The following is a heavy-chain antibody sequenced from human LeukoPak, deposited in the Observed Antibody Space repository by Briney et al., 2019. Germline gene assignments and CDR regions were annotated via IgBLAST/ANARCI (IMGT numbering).Heavy chain of an antibody. J-gene: IGHJ4*02. D-gene: IGHD3-10*01. V-gene: IGHV4-38-2*01. CDR3: ARLEGVDY. CDR2: FYHSGGT. Sequence: SEALSLTCALSLYSLSSGYYWAWIRQPPGKGLDWIRSFYHSGGTYYNPSLKSRVTISLDMCKNQFSLTLSSVTVAETAVDYCARLEGVDYWGQGTLVTVSS. CDR1: LYSLSSGYY.